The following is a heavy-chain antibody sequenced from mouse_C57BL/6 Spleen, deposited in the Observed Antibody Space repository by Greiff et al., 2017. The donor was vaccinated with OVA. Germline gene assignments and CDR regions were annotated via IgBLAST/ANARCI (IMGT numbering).Heavy chain of an antibody. CDR3: ATHITTVVADY. V-gene: IGHV1-82*01. D-gene: IGHD1-1*01. CDR1: GYAFSSSW. J-gene: IGHJ2*01. CDR2: IYPGDGDT. Sequence: QVQLQQSGPELVKPGASVKISCKASGYAFSSSWMNWVKQRPGKGLEWIGRIYPGDGDTNYNGKFKGKATLTADKSSSTAYMQLSSLTSEDSAVYFCATHITTVVADYWGQGTTLTVSS.